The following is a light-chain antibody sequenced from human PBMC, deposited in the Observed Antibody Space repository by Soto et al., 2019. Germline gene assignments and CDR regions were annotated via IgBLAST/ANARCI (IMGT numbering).Light chain of an antibody. CDR3: SSYAGSNNV. Sequence: QSALTQPPSASGSPGQSVTISCTGTSSDVGAYKYVSWYQQHPGKAPKLMIYEVSKRPSGVPDRFSGSKSGNTASLTVSGLQAEDEADYYCSSYAGSNNVFGTGTKVTV. V-gene: IGLV2-8*01. CDR2: EVS. J-gene: IGLJ1*01. CDR1: SSDVGAYKY.